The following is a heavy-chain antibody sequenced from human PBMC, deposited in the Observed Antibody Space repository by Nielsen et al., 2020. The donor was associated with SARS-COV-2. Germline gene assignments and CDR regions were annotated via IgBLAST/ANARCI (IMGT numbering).Heavy chain of an antibody. V-gene: IGHV3-33*05. CDR1: GFTFSSYG. D-gene: IGHD5-24*01. J-gene: IGHJ4*02. Sequence: LSLTCAASGFTFSSYGMHWVRQAPGKGLEWVAVISYDGSNKYYADSVKGRFTISRDNSKNTLYLQMNSLRAEDTAVYYCARDRRRRDGWGLFDYWGQGTLVTVSS. CDR3: ARDRRRRDGWGLFDY. CDR2: ISYDGSNK.